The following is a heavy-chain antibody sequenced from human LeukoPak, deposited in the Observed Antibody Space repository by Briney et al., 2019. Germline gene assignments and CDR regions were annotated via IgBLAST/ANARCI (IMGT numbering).Heavy chain of an antibody. CDR2: ITTNGETT. D-gene: IGHD6-13*01. CDR1: GFTFDNYG. V-gene: IGHV3-23*01. Sequence: PGGSLRLSCAASGFTFDNYGMNWVRQPPGKGLEWVSTITTNGETTHYADSVKGRFTISRDNSKNTVSLQMNSPRVEDTALYYCAKLWQPDWGQGSLVSVSS. J-gene: IGHJ4*02. CDR3: AKLWQPD.